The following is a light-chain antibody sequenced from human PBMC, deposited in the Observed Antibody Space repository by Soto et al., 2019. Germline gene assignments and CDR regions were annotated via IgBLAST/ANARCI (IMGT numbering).Light chain of an antibody. Sequence: QSVPTQPPSTSGTPGQRITICCAGHNYNIGSNIVSWHHHQPGAAPNLLSYNNNQRPSGVPDRFFASKSGTSAPLAIRGLQPEDEYHYYCAAWDDDLNGLVFGGGTQLT. J-gene: IGLJ3*02. CDR1: NYNIGSNI. CDR3: AAWDDDLNGLV. V-gene: IGLV1-44*01. CDR2: NNN.